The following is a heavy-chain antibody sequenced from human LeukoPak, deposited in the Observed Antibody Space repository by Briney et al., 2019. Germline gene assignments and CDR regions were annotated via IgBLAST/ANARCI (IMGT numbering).Heavy chain of an antibody. CDR2: IYYSGST. CDR3: AAGGFGRSIDY. D-gene: IGHD3-10*01. J-gene: IGHJ4*02. CDR1: GGSMSSYY. Sequence: DPSETLSLTCTVSGGSMSSYYWSWIRQPPGKGLEWIGYIYYSGSTNYNPSLKSRVTISVDTSKNQFSLKLSSVTAADTAVYYCAAGGFGRSIDYWGQGTLVTVSS. V-gene: IGHV4-59*01.